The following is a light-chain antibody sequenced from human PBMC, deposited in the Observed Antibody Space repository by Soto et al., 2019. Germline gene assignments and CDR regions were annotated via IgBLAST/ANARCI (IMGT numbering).Light chain of an antibody. CDR1: QSVLYSSNNKNY. CDR2: WAS. Sequence: DIVMTQSPDSLAVSLGERATINCKSSQSVLYSSNNKNYLAWYQQKPGQPPKLLIYWASTRESGVPDRFSGSGSGTDVTLTISSLQAEDVAVYYCQQYYKTPSYTFGQGTKLEI. J-gene: IGKJ2*01. CDR3: QQYYKTPSYT. V-gene: IGKV4-1*01.